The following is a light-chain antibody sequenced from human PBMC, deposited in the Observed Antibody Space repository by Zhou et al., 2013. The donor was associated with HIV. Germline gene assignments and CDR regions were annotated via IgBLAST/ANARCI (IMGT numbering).Light chain of an antibody. CDR1: QTIDNY. CDR2: GAS. CDR3: QQSYSTLPIT. V-gene: IGKV1-39*01. J-gene: IGKJ5*01. Sequence: DIQMTQSPTSLSASVGDRVTITCRPSQTIDNYLNWYQRKPGKAPKLLIYGASTLHSGVPSRFSGSGSGTDFTLTISSLQPEDFATYYCQQSYSTLPITFGQGTRLEIK.